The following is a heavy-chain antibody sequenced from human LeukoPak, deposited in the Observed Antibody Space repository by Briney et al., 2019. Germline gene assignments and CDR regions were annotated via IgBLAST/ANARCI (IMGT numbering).Heavy chain of an antibody. CDR1: GASINSSYY. Sequence: TETPSLTCTVSGASINSSYYWGWIRQPPGKGLEWIGNIYHSGYTYSNPSLKSRVTISVDTSKNQFSLKLTSVTAADTAVYYCARCIAVSFTWFDPWGQGTPVTVSS. CDR2: IYHSGYT. V-gene: IGHV4-39*01. D-gene: IGHD6-19*01. CDR3: ARCIAVSFTWFDP. J-gene: IGHJ5*02.